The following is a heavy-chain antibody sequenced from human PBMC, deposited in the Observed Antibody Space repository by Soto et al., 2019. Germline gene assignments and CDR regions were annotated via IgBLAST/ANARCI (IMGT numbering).Heavy chain of an antibody. J-gene: IGHJ4*02. CDR2: ISYDGSNK. CDR3: ARDHGDGSGWY. CDR1: GFTFSSYA. D-gene: IGHD6-19*01. V-gene: IGHV3-30-3*01. Sequence: GGSLRLSCAASGFTFSSYAMHWVRQAPGKGLEWVAVISYDGSNKYYADSVKGRFTISRDNSKNTLYLQMNSLRAEDTAVYYCARDHGDGSGWYWGQGTLVTVSS.